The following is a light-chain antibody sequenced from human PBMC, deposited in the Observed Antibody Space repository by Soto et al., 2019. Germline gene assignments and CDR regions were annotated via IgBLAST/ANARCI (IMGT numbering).Light chain of an antibody. Sequence: QSVLTQPPSASGTPGQRVTISCSGSSANIGSNYVYWYQQHPGTAPKLLIYRNNQRPSGVPDRCSGSKSGTSGSLAISGLRSEDEADYYCAAWDDILSAWVFGGGTKLTVL. CDR3: AAWDDILSAWV. J-gene: IGLJ3*02. CDR2: RNN. CDR1: SANIGSNY. V-gene: IGLV1-47*01.